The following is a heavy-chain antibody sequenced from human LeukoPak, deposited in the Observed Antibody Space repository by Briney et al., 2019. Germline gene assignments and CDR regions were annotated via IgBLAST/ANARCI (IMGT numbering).Heavy chain of an antibody. J-gene: IGHJ6*03. CDR2: IRYDGSNK. V-gene: IGHV3-30*02. D-gene: IGHD6-6*01. Sequence: GGSLRLSCAASGFTFSSYGMHWVRQAPGKGLEWVAYIRYDGSNKYYADSVKGRFTISRDNAKNTLYLQMNSLRAEDTAVYYCARDGAGSSLYMDVWGKGTTVTVSS. CDR1: GFTFSSYG. CDR3: ARDGAGSSLYMDV.